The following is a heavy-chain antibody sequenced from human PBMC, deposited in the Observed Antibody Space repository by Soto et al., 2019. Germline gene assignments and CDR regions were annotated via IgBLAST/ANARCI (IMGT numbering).Heavy chain of an antibody. J-gene: IGHJ4*02. Sequence: QVQLVQSGAEVKKPGSSVKVSCKASGGTFSSYAISWVRQAPGQGLEWMGGIIPIFGTANYAQKFQGSVTITADKSTSTAYMELSSLRSADTAVYYCARDAITFAIVGAWDYWGQGTLVTVSS. CDR3: ARDAITFAIVGAWDY. D-gene: IGHD1-26*01. V-gene: IGHV1-69*06. CDR1: GGTFSSYA. CDR2: IIPIFGTA.